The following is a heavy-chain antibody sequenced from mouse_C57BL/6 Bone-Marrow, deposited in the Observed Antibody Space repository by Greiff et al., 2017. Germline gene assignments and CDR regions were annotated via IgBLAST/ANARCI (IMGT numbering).Heavy chain of an antibody. CDR1: GFTFSDFY. Sequence: EVKLVESGGGLVQSGRSLRLSCATSGFTFSDFYMEWVRQAPGKGLEWIAASRNKANDYTTEYSASVKGRFIVSRDTSQSILYLQMNALRAEDTAIYYCARDAVYYYGNWYFDVWGTGTTVTVSS. CDR3: ARDAVYYYGNWYFDV. J-gene: IGHJ1*03. V-gene: IGHV7-1*01. D-gene: IGHD1-1*01. CDR2: SRNKANDYTT.